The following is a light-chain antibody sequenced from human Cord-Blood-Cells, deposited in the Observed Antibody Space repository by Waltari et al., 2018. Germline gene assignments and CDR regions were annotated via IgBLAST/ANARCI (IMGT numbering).Light chain of an antibody. J-gene: IGKJ4*01. Sequence: DIKTTQTPPTLSASVGDRVTITCRASQSISSWLAWYQQKPGKAPKLLIYDASSLESGVPSRFSGSGSGTEFTLTISNLQPDDFASYYCQQYNSYSLTFGGGTKVEIK. V-gene: IGKV1-5*01. CDR2: DAS. CDR3: QQYNSYSLT. CDR1: QSISSW.